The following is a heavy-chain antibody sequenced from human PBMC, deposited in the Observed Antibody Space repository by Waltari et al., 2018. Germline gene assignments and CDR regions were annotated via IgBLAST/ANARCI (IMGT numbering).Heavy chain of an antibody. D-gene: IGHD4-17*01. CDR2: IYYSGST. V-gene: IGHV4-59*01. CDR3: ARAVNDYGDYDLKIDY. Sequence: QVQLQESGPGLVTPSETLSLTCTVSGGSISSYYWSWIRQPPGKGLEWIGYIYYSGSTNYNPSLKSRVTISVDTSKNQFSLKLSSVTAADTAVYYCARAVNDYGDYDLKIDYWGQGTLVTVSS. CDR1: GGSISSYY. J-gene: IGHJ4*02.